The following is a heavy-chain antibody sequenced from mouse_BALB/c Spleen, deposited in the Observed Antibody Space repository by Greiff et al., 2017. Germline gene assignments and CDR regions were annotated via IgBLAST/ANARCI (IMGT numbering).Heavy chain of an antibody. CDR2: ISSGSSTI. J-gene: IGHJ4*01. Sequence: LVESGGGLVKPGGSLKLSCAASGFAFSSYDMSWVRQTPEKRLEWVAYISSGSSTIYYADTVKGRFTISRDNPKNTLFLQMTSLRSEDTAMYYCATGITGYAMDYWGQGTSVTVSS. D-gene: IGHD2-4*01. CDR3: ATGITGYAMDY. CDR1: GFAFSSYD. V-gene: IGHV5-12-1*01.